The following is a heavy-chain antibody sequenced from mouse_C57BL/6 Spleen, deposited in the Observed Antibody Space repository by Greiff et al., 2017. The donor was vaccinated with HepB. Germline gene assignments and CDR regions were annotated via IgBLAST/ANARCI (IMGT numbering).Heavy chain of an antibody. D-gene: IGHD2-1*01. J-gene: IGHJ2*01. CDR2: IDPETGGT. CDR1: GYTFTDYE. Sequence: QVQLQQSGAELVRPGASVTLSCKASGYTFTDYEMHWVKQTPVHGLEWIGAIDPETGGTAYNQKFKGKAILTADKSSSTAYMELRSLTSEDSAVYYCTGIYYGNYAFFDYWCQGTTLTVSS. V-gene: IGHV1-15*01. CDR3: TGIYYGNYAFFDY.